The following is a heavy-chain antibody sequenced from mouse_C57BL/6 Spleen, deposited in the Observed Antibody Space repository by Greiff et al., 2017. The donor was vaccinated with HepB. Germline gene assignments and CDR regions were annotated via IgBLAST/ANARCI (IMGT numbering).Heavy chain of an antibody. Sequence: QVQLKESGAELVKPGASVKISCKASGYAFSSYWMNWVKQRPGKGLEWIGQIYPGAGDTNYNGKFKGKATLTADKSSSTAYMRLSSLTSEDSAVYFCARSDYDYDGAWFAYWGQGTLVTVSA. V-gene: IGHV1-80*01. CDR1: GYAFSSYW. CDR2: IYPGAGDT. J-gene: IGHJ3*01. CDR3: ARSDYDYDGAWFAY. D-gene: IGHD2-4*01.